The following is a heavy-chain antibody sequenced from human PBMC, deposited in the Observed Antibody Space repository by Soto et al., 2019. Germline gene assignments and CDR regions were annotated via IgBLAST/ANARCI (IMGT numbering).Heavy chain of an antibody. J-gene: IGHJ3*02. CDR3: AEDSNTYYYDSTGAFDI. CDR2: ISYDGSNK. Sequence: GGSLRLSCAASGFTFSSYGMHWVRQAPGKGLEWVAVISYDGSNKYYADSVKGRFTISRDNSKNTLYLQMNSLRAEDTAVYYCAEDSNTYYYDSTGAFDIWGQGTMVTVSS. CDR1: GFTFSSYG. D-gene: IGHD3-22*01. V-gene: IGHV3-30*18.